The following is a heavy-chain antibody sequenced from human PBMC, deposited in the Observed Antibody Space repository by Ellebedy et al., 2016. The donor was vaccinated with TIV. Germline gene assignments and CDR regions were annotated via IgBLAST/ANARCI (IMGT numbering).Heavy chain of an antibody. CDR1: GFTFSDYC. CDR3: VRDHNWEFDY. J-gene: IGHJ4*02. D-gene: IGHD1-1*01. CDR2: IHTDGRSV. Sequence: GESLKISCAASGFTFSDYCMHWVRQVPGKGLVWVSRIHTDGRSVDYADSVKGRFTISRDNAKNTLYLQMNSLRAEDSAVYYCVRDHNWEFDYWGQGTLVTVSS. V-gene: IGHV3-74*01.